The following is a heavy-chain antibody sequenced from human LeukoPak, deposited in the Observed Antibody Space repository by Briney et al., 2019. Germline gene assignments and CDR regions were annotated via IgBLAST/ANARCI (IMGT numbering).Heavy chain of an antibody. CDR2: ISAYNGNT. D-gene: IGHD3-10*01. CDR3: ARDVAIWFGDTPLDY. V-gene: IGHV1-18*01. Sequence: GASVKVSCKASGYTFTSYDINWVRQATGQGLEWMGWISAYNGNTNYAQKLQGRVTMTTDTSTSTAYMELRSLRSDDTAVYYCARDVAIWFGDTPLDYWGQGTLVTVSS. CDR1: GYTFTSYD. J-gene: IGHJ4*02.